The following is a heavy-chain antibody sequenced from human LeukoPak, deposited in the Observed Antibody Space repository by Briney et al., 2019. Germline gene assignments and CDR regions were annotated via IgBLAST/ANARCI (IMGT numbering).Heavy chain of an antibody. D-gene: IGHD1-14*01. CDR2: ISGSGGTT. Sequence: GGSLRLSCAASGFTFSNAWMNWVRQAPGKGLEWVSVISGSGGTTYYADSVKGRFTISRDSSKNTLYPQMNSLRAEDTAVYYCAKVSGGGLYYDGMDVWGQGTTDTVSS. CDR3: AKVSGGGLYYDGMDV. J-gene: IGHJ6*02. CDR1: GFTFSNAW. V-gene: IGHV3-23*01.